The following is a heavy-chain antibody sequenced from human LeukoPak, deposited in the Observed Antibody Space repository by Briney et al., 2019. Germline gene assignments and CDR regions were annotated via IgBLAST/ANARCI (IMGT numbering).Heavy chain of an antibody. CDR2: ISYDGSNK. V-gene: IGHV3-30*04. Sequence: PGGSLRLSCAASGFTFSSYAMHWVRQAPGKGLEWVAVISYDGSNKYYADSVKGRFTISRDNSKNTLYLQMSSLRAEDTAVYYCAKESPVFDYWGQGALVTVSS. J-gene: IGHJ4*02. CDR3: AKESPVFDY. CDR1: GFTFSSYA.